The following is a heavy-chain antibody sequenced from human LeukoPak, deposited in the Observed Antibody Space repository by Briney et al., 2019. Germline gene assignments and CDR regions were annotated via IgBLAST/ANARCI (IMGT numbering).Heavy chain of an antibody. J-gene: IGHJ5*02. V-gene: IGHV3-11*04. D-gene: IGHD3-10*01. Sequence: PGGSLRLSCAASGFTFSDYYMSWIRQAPGKGLEWVSYISSGGSTIDYADSVKGRFTIYRDNVKNSLYLQMNSLRAEDTAVYYCARDRGYGSATYPFDPWGQGTLVTVSS. CDR2: ISSGGSTI. CDR1: GFTFSDYY. CDR3: ARDRGYGSATYPFDP.